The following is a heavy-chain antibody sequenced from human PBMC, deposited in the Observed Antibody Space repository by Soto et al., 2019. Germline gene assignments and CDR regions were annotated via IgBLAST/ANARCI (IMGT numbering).Heavy chain of an antibody. CDR1: GDSISTSSYY. D-gene: IGHD3-10*01. CDR3: ERHYGSGSVRDY. Sequence: QLQLQESGPGLVKPSETLSLTCTVSGDSISTSSYYWGWIRQPPGKGLEWIGSIFYTGVTYYNPSLKTRVTIPGNTSKSHFSLKLSSVTAADTALYYCERHYGSGSVRDYWGQGTLVTVPS. J-gene: IGHJ4*02. V-gene: IGHV4-39*01. CDR2: IFYTGVT.